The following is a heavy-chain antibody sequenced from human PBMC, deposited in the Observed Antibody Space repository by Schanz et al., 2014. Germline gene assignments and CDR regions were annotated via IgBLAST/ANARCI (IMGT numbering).Heavy chain of an antibody. Sequence: EVQLLESGGGLVQPGGSLRLSCVASGFTFFGSFAMSWVRQAPEKGLEWVSAISGSGGSTYYADSVKGRFTISRDNSKNALYLQMNSLRPEDTAVYYCAKYGGELGVSFEYWGQGTLVTVSS. CDR3: AKYGGELGVSFEY. CDR1: GFTFFGSFA. J-gene: IGHJ4*02. CDR2: ISGSGGST. V-gene: IGHV3-23*01. D-gene: IGHD7-27*01.